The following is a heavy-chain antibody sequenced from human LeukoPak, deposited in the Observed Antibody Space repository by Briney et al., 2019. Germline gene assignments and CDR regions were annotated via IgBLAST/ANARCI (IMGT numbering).Heavy chain of an antibody. J-gene: IGHJ6*03. D-gene: IGHD2-2*02. Sequence: SETLSLTCAVYGGSFSGYYWSWIRQPPGKGLGWIGEINHSGSTNYNPSLKSRVTISVDTSKNQFSLKLSSVTAADTAVYYCARGVHCSSTSCYTVWATRGGIYMDVWGKGTTVTVSS. CDR3: ARGVHCSSTSCYTVWATRGGIYMDV. V-gene: IGHV4-34*01. CDR1: GGSFSGYY. CDR2: INHSGST.